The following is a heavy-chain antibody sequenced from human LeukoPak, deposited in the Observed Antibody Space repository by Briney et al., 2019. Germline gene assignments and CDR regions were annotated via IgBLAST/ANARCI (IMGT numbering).Heavy chain of an antibody. CDR1: GFTFTNYA. V-gene: IGHV3-23*01. Sequence: GGSLRLSCVASGFTFTNYAMSWVRQAPGKGLEWVSDVSGSGGSTYCADSVKGRFTISRDNSKNTLYLQMNSLRAEDTAIYYCAKEERYCSSISCYNDYWGQGTLVTVSS. CDR2: VSGSGGST. CDR3: AKEERYCSSISCYNDY. D-gene: IGHD2-2*02. J-gene: IGHJ4*02.